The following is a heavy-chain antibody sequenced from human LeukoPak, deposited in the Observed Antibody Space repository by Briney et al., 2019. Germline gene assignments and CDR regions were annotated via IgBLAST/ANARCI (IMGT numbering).Heavy chain of an antibody. J-gene: IGHJ6*02. V-gene: IGHV4-59*08. CDR2: IHYSGTT. CDR3: ARRTPQSSYYYGMDV. Sequence: PSETLSLTCTVSGGSITSYYWSWIRQPPGKGLEWIGYIHYSGTTNYNPSLKSRVTISVDTSKNQFSLKLSSVTAADTAVYYCARRTPQSSYYYGMDVWGQGTTVTVSS. D-gene: IGHD1-14*01. CDR1: GGSITSYY.